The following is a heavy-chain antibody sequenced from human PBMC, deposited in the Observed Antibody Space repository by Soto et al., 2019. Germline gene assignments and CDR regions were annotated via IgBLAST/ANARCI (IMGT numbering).Heavy chain of an antibody. CDR2: IYYSGST. J-gene: IGHJ5*02. CDR1: GGSISSGDYY. CDR3: ASVLSTLAGDWFDP. Sequence: SETLSLTCTVSGGSISSGDYYWSWIRQPPGKGLEWIGYIYYSGSTYYNPSLKSRVTISVDTSKNQFSLKLSSVTAADTAVYYCASVLSTLAGDWFDPWGQGTLVTVSS. V-gene: IGHV4-30-4*01. D-gene: IGHD7-27*01.